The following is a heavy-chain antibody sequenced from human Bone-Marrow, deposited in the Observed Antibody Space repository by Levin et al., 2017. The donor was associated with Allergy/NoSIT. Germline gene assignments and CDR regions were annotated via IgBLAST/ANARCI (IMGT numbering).Heavy chain of an antibody. CDR3: ARDLPISDAVTTENLDY. D-gene: IGHD1-14*01. V-gene: IGHV3-30-3*01. Sequence: GGSLRLSCSVSGFTFSDYAIHWVRQAPGKGLEWVAVISDDGNSKYFTDSVKGRFTISRDSSKSTVFLQMNSLRHDDTAVYFCARDLPISDAVTTENLDYWGQGTPVTVPS. CDR2: ISDDGNSK. CDR1: GFTFSDYA. J-gene: IGHJ4*02.